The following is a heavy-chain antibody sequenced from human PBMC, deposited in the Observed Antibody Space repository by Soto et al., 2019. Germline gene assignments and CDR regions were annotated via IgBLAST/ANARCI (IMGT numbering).Heavy chain of an antibody. CDR1: GYSISSGYY. J-gene: IGHJ4*02. Sequence: PSETLSLTYAVSGYSISSGYYWGWIRQPPGKGLEWIGSIYHSGSTYYNPSLKSRVTISVDTSKNQFSLKLSSVTAADTAVYYCERGAWGELGNWGQGTLVTVSS. V-gene: IGHV4-38-2*01. CDR2: IYHSGST. D-gene: IGHD1-26*01. CDR3: ERGAWGELGN.